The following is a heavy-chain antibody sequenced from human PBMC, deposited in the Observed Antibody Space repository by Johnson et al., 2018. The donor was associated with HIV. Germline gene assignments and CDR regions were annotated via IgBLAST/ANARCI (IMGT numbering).Heavy chain of an antibody. CDR2: ISYDGSDK. Sequence: QVQLVESGGGVVRPGGSLRLSCAASGFTFSSYAMHWVRQAPAKGLEWVAVISYDGSDKDYAESVKGRFTISRDNSKNTLYLQMNSLRVEDTAVYYCASEVRGVLDIWGQGTMVTVSS. J-gene: IGHJ3*02. CDR1: GFTFSSYA. D-gene: IGHD3-10*01. CDR3: ASEVRGVLDI. V-gene: IGHV3-30*14.